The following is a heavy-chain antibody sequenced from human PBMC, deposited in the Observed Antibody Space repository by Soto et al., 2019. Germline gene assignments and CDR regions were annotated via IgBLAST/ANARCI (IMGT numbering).Heavy chain of an antibody. CDR3: ARDLTRTVGKSAYYYGMDV. D-gene: IGHD3-3*01. Sequence: QAGGSLRLSCAASGFTVSSNYMSWVRQAPGKGLEWVSVIYSGGSTYYADSVKGRFTISRDNSKNTLYLQMNSLRAEDTAVYYCARDLTRTVGKSAYYYGMDVWGQGTTVTVSS. V-gene: IGHV3-53*01. CDR1: GFTVSSNY. CDR2: IYSGGST. J-gene: IGHJ6*02.